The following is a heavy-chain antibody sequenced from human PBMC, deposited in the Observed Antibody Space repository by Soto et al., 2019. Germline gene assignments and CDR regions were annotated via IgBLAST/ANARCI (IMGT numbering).Heavy chain of an antibody. V-gene: IGHV1-46*01. CDR1: GYTFTSYY. J-gene: IGHJ4*02. D-gene: IGHD3-22*01. Sequence: GASVKVSCKASGYTFTSYYMHWVRQAPGQGLEWMGIINPSGGSTSYAQKFQGRVTMTRDTSTSTVYMELSSLRSEDTAVYYCARDGYYYDSSGYYPLDYWGQGTLVTVSS. CDR3: ARDGYYYDSSGYYPLDY. CDR2: INPSGGST.